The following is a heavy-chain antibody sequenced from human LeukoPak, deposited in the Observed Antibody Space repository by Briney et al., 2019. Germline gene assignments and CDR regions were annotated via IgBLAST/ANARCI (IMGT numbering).Heavy chain of an antibody. CDR3: AKIPYDFWSGYTQFDY. CDR1: GFTFSSYG. J-gene: IGHJ4*02. Sequence: PGGSLRLSCAASGFTFSSYGKHWVRQAPGKGLEGVAFIRYDGSNKYYADSVKGRFTISRDNSKNTLYLQMNSLRAEDTAVYYCAKIPYDFWSGYTQFDYWGQGTLVTVSS. CDR2: IRYDGSNK. D-gene: IGHD3-3*01. V-gene: IGHV3-30*02.